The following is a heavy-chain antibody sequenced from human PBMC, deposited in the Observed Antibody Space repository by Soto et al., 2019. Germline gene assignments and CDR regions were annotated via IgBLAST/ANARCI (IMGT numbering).Heavy chain of an antibody. Sequence: QVQLVESGGVVVQPGRSLRLSCAASGFTFSNYDMHWVRQAPGMGLEWVAVIWSDGSYKYYADSVKGRFTISRDNSKNTLYLQINSLRVEDTAVYYCARRITGTYNWFDSWGQGTLVTVSS. CDR3: ARRITGTYNWFDS. J-gene: IGHJ5*01. CDR2: IWSDGSYK. V-gene: IGHV3-33*01. CDR1: GFTFSNYD. D-gene: IGHD1-20*01.